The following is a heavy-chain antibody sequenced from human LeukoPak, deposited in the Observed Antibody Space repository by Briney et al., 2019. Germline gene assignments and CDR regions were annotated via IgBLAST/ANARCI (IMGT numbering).Heavy chain of an antibody. Sequence: GGSLRLSCAASGFTFSSYCMNWVRLAPGKGPEWVAYIRRNTSTTYYADSVKGRFTISRDNAKNSLYLQLNSLRAEDTAVYYCARGGYDTYYYYYYYMEVWGKGATVTVS. CDR2: IRRNTSTT. V-gene: IGHV3-48*01. CDR3: ARGGYDTYYYYYYYMEV. CDR1: GFTFSSYC. J-gene: IGHJ6*03. D-gene: IGHD5-12*01.